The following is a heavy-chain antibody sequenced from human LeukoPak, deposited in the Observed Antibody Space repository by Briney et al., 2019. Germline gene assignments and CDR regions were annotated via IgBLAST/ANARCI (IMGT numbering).Heavy chain of an antibody. CDR2: ISHDGSNK. V-gene: IGHV3-30*03. J-gene: IGHJ4*02. CDR3: ASARALYGYSGYDEPYFDY. Sequence: PGRSLRLSCSVSRFTFSSYGMRWVRQAPGKGLEWVAVISHDGSNKYYADSVKGRFTISRDNSKNTLYLQMNSLRAEDTAVYYCASARALYGYSGYDEPYFDYWGQGTLVTVSS. CDR1: RFTFSSYG. D-gene: IGHD5-12*01.